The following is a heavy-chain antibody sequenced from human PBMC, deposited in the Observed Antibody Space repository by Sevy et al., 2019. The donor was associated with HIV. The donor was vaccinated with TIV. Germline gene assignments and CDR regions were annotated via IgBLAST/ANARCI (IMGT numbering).Heavy chain of an antibody. CDR2: INPNSGGT. V-gene: IGHV1-2*02. CDR3: ASFEFTVTYGWYYGMDV. CDR1: GYTFTGYY. Sequence: ASVKVSCKASGYTFTGYYMHWVRQAAGQGLEWMGWINPNSGGTNYAQKFQGRVTMTRDTSISTAYMELSRLRSDDTAVYYCASFEFTVTYGWYYGMDVWGQGTTVTVSS. D-gene: IGHD4-17*01. J-gene: IGHJ6*02.